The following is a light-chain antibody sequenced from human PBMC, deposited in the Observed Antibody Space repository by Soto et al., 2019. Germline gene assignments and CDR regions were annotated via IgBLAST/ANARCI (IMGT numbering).Light chain of an antibody. CDR2: DAS. CDR3: QQRYGWPS. CDR1: QPVTTY. J-gene: IGKJ2*01. V-gene: IGKV3-11*01. Sequence: EIVLTQSPATLSLSPGERATLSCRASQPVTTYLAWYQHKLGQAPRLLIYDASNRATGVPARFSGSGSGTDFTLTISSLEPEDSAVYYCQQRYGWPSFGQGTKLEIK.